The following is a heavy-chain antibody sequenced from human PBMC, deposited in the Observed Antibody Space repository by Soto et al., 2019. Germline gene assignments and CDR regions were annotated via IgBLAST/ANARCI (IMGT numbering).Heavy chain of an antibody. J-gene: IGHJ4*02. CDR2: INHSGST. CDR1: VGSFSCYY. V-gene: IGHV4-34*01. D-gene: IGHD6-19*01. Sequence: SETLSLTCAVYVGSFSCYYWIWIRQPPGKGLEWIGEINHSGSTNYNPSLKSRVTISVDTSKNQSSLKLSSVTAADTAVYYCARGYSSGWYSGLLDYWGQGTLVTVSS. CDR3: ARGYSSGWYSGLLDY.